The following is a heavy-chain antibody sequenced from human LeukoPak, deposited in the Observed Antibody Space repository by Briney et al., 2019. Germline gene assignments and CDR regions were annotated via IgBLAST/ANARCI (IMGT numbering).Heavy chain of an antibody. Sequence: PGGSLRLSCAASGFSFSSYNMNWVRQAPGKGLEWVSYISDSSRTIYYADSVKGRFTISRDNSKNTLYLQLNSLRAEDTAVYYCARASGSFDYWGQGTLVSVSS. CDR1: GFSFSSYN. V-gene: IGHV3-48*01. CDR2: ISDSSRTI. J-gene: IGHJ4*02. CDR3: ARASGSFDY. D-gene: IGHD1-26*01.